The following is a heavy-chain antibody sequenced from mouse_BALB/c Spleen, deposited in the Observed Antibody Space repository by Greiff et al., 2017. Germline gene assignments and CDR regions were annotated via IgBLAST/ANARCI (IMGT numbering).Heavy chain of an antibody. V-gene: IGHV2-2*02. CDR1: GFSLTSYG. CDR3: ARGDYYGSSPWFAY. Sequence: VKLMESGPGLVQPSQSLSITCTVSGFSLTSYGVHWVRQSPGKGLEWLGVIWSGGSTDYNAAFISRLSISKDNSKSQVFFKMNSLQANDTAIYYCARGDYYGSSPWFAYWGQGTLVTVSA. CDR2: IWSGGST. J-gene: IGHJ3*01. D-gene: IGHD1-1*01.